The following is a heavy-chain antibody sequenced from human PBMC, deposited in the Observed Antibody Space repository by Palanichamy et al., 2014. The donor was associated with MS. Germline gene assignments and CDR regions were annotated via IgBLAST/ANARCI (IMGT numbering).Heavy chain of an antibody. CDR2: IYYSGST. Sequence: QLQLQESGPGLVKPSETLSLTCTVSGGSISSSSYYWGWIRQPPGKGLEWIGSIYYSGSTYYNPSLKSRVTISVDTSKNQFSLKLSSVIAADTAVYYCARGAPRYCSGGSCYFNWFDPWGQGTLVTVSS. CDR3: ARGAPRYCSGGSCYFNWFDP. CDR1: GGSISSSSYY. J-gene: IGHJ5*02. V-gene: IGHV4-39*01. D-gene: IGHD2-15*01.